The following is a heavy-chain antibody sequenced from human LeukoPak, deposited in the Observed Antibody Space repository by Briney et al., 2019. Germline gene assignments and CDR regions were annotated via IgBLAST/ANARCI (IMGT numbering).Heavy chain of an antibody. CDR2: IIPIFGTA. V-gene: IGHV1-69*01. CDR3: ARDYDILTGYYRY. J-gene: IGHJ4*02. CDR1: GGTFSSYA. Sequence: SVKVSCKASGGTFSSYAISWVRPAPGQGIEWMGGIIPIFGTANYAQKFQGRVTITADESTSTAYMELSSLRSEDTAVYYCARDYDILTGYYRYWGQGTLVTVSS. D-gene: IGHD3-9*01.